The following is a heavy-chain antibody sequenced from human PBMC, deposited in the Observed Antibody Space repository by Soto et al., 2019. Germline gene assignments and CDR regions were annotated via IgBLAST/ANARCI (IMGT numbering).Heavy chain of an antibody. J-gene: IGHJ6*02. Sequence: GGSLRLSCAASGFTFSSYGMHWVRQAPGKGLEWVAVISYDGSNKYYADSVKGRFTISRDNSKNTLYLQMNSLRAEDTAVYYCAKAVHYDILTGPNYYYYGMDVWGQGTTVTVSS. CDR3: AKAVHYDILTGPNYYYYGMDV. CDR2: ISYDGSNK. D-gene: IGHD3-9*01. V-gene: IGHV3-30*18. CDR1: GFTFSSYG.